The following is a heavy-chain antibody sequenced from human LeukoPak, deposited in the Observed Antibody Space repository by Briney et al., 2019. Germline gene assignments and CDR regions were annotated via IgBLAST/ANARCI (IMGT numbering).Heavy chain of an antibody. CDR3: ARALVRGVTEPYYYYYGMDV. CDR2: ISSSSSYI. V-gene: IGHV3-21*01. CDR1: GFTLSSYA. D-gene: IGHD3-10*01. J-gene: IGHJ6*02. Sequence: PGGSLRLSCAASGFTLSSYAMSWVRQAPGKGLEWVSSISSSSSYIYYADSVKGRFTISRDNAKNSLYLQMNSLRAEDTAVYYCARALVRGVTEPYYYYYGMDVWGQGTTVTVSS.